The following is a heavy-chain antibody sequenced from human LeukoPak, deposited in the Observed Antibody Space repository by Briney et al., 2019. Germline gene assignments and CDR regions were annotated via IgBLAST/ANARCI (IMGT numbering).Heavy chain of an antibody. Sequence: ASVKVSCKASGYTFTDYYMRWVRQAPGQGLEWMGWINPNSGGTKYAQKFQGRVTMTTDTSISTAYMELSRLRSDDTAMYYCARDRWGLYSGYFDYWGQGTLVTVSS. CDR2: INPNSGGT. D-gene: IGHD5-12*01. CDR1: GYTFTDYY. CDR3: ARDRWGLYSGYFDY. V-gene: IGHV1-2*02. J-gene: IGHJ4*02.